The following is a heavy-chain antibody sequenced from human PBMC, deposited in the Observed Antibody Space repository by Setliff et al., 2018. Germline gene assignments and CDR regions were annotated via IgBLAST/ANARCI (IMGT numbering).Heavy chain of an antibody. CDR2: ISAYNGNT. Sequence: GASVKVSCKASGYTFTSYGISWVRQAPGQGLEWMGWISAYNGNTNYAQKLQGRVTMTTDTSTSTAYMELRSLRSEDTAVYYCAGVLRDYYGSGSYYNWFDPWGQGTLVTVSS. J-gene: IGHJ5*02. V-gene: IGHV1-18*01. CDR3: AGVLRDYYGSGSYYNWFDP. CDR1: GYTFTSYG. D-gene: IGHD3-10*01.